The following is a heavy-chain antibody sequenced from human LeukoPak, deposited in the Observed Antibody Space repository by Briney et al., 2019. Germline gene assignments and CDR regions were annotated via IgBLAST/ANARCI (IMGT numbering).Heavy chain of an antibody. Sequence: GSSVKVSCKASGGTFSSYAISWVRQAPGQGLEWMGGIIPIFGTANYAQKFQGRVTITTDESTSTAYMELSSLRSEDTAVYYCARSYLYWVLSKNDYGDYVLDYWGQGTLVTVSS. CDR3: ARSYLYWVLSKNDYGDYVLDY. CDR2: IIPIFGTA. V-gene: IGHV1-69*05. D-gene: IGHD4-17*01. CDR1: GGTFSSYA. J-gene: IGHJ4*02.